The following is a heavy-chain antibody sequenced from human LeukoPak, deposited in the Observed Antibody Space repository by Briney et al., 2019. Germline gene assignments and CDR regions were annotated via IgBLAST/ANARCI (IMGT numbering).Heavy chain of an antibody. CDR3: ARAGGWRTAALDLDY. Sequence: SETLSVTCTVSGGSISNFYWSWIRQPPGKGLEWIGYISYSGSTNYNPSLKSRVTISVDTSKNQFSLKLNSVTAADTAVYYCARAGGWRTAALDLDYWGQGTLVTVSS. J-gene: IGHJ4*02. D-gene: IGHD6-13*01. CDR1: GGSISNFY. V-gene: IGHV4-59*01. CDR2: ISYSGST.